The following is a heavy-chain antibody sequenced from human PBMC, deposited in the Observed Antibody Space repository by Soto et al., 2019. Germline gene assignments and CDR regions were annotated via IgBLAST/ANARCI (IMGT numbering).Heavy chain of an antibody. CDR1: GFTFSNAW. CDR2: IKSKTDGGTT. J-gene: IGHJ6*02. Sequence: GGSLRLSCAASGFTFSNAWMSWVRQAPGKGLEWVGRIKSKTDGGTTDYAAPVKGRFTISRDDSKNTLYLQMNSLKTEDTAVYYCTAYDYGGIYYYYGMDVWGQGTTVTV. D-gene: IGHD4-17*01. V-gene: IGHV3-15*01. CDR3: TAYDYGGIYYYYGMDV.